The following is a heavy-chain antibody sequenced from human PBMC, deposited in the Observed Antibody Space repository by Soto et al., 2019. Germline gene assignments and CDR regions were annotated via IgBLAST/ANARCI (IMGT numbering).Heavy chain of an antibody. J-gene: IGHJ3*02. CDR3: ARGLYRYSGSPRSYAFDI. CDR1: GGSIISDY. CDR2: IYTSGIT. D-gene: IGHD1-26*01. Sequence: QVQLQETGPGLVKPSETLTLTCTDSGGSIISDYWRWIRQHAGKGLEWIGRIYTSGITNYNPSLKIRFTMSVATSKSQFSLKLSSVTDADTAVYYCARGLYRYSGSPRSYAFDIWGQGTMVTVSS. V-gene: IGHV4-4*07.